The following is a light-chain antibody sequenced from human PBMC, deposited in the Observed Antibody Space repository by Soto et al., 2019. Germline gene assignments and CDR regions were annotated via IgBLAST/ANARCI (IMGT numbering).Light chain of an antibody. V-gene: IGKV3-20*01. CDR2: GAS. CDR3: QQYLITPWT. J-gene: IGKJ1*01. CDR1: QSVSSSY. Sequence: EIVLTQSPGTLSLSPGERATLSCRASQSVSSSYLAWYQQKPGRAPRLLIYGASTRATGIPARFSGSGSGTDFTLTIGRLEPEDFAVYYCQQYLITPWTFGQGTKVDIK.